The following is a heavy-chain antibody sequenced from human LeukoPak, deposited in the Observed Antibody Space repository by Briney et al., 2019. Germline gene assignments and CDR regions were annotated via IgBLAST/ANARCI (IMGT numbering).Heavy chain of an antibody. D-gene: IGHD3-22*01. V-gene: IGHV3-23*01. CDR3: AKDGGSYSFQH. J-gene: IGHJ1*01. CDR2: INDSGGRT. Sequence: GGSLRLSCAASGFTFSTYAMSWVRQAPGKGLGGVSGINDSGGRTYYADSVKGRFTISRDNSKNTLYLQMNSLRAEDTAVYYCAKDGGSYSFQHWGQGTLVTVSS. CDR1: GFTFSTYA.